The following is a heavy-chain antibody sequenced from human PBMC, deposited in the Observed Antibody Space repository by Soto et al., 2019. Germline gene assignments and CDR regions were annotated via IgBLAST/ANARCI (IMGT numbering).Heavy chain of an antibody. D-gene: IGHD3-3*01. CDR2: INHSGST. Sequence: SETLSLTCAVYGGSFSGYYWSWIRQPPGKGLEWIGEINHSGSTNYNPSLKSRVTISVDTSKNQFSLKLSSVTAADTAVYYCARENLLDWLYIDYWGQGTLVTVSS. J-gene: IGHJ4*02. CDR1: GGSFSGYY. CDR3: ARENLLDWLYIDY. V-gene: IGHV4-34*01.